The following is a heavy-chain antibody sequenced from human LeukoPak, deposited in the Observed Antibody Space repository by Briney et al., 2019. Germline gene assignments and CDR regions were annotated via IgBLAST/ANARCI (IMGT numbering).Heavy chain of an antibody. CDR3: ARDSLRPDYFDY. V-gene: IGHV1-18*01. J-gene: IGHJ4*02. CDR1: GYTFTSYG. Sequence: ASVKVSCKASGYTFTSYGISWVQQAPGQGLEWMGWISACNGNTNYAQKLQGRVTMTTDTSTSTAYMELRSLRSDDTAVYYCARDSLRPDYFDYWGQGTLVTVSS. CDR2: ISACNGNT.